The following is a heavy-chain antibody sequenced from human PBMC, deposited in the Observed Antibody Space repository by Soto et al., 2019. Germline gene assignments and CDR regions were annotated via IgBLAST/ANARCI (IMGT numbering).Heavy chain of an antibody. CDR2: IYSGGST. CDR3: ARLSSSYYSGMDV. CDR1: GFTVSSNY. Sequence: PGGSLRLSCAASGFTVSSNYMSWVRQAPGKGLEWVSVIYSGGSTYYADSVKGRFTISRDNSKNTLYLQMNSLRAEDTAVYYCARLSSSYYSGMDVWGQGTTVTVSS. J-gene: IGHJ6*02. D-gene: IGHD6-6*01. V-gene: IGHV3-53*01.